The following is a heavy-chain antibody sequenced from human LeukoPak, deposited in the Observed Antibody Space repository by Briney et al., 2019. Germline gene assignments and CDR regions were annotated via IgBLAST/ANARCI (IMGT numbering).Heavy chain of an antibody. V-gene: IGHV2-5*01. CDR2: IYWNDDE. J-gene: IGHJ4*02. CDR1: GFSLTTSGVG. Sequence: ESGPTLVKPTQTLTLTCTFSGFSLTTSGVGVAWIRQPPGKALEWLALIYWNDDERYSPSLKSRLTITKDTSKNQVVLTTTNMDPVDTATYYCAHRSYYDSSGYGLFDFWGQGTLVTVSS. CDR3: AHRSYYDSSGYGLFDF. D-gene: IGHD3-22*01.